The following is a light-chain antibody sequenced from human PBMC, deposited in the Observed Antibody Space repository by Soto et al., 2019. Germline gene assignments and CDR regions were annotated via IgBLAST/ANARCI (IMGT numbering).Light chain of an antibody. CDR2: GAS. CDR3: QQYDNWPWT. CDR1: QSISDT. V-gene: IGKV3-15*01. J-gene: IGKJ1*01. Sequence: EIVMTQSPATLSVSKGGRATLSCRASQSISDTLAWYQQKPGQAPRLLIYGASRRATGFPARFSGSGSGTDFTLTISSLQSEDFAVYYCQQYDNWPWTFGQGTNVDIK.